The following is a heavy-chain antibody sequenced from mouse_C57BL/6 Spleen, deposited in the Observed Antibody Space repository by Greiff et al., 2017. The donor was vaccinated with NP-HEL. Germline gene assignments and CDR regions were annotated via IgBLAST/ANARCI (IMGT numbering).Heavy chain of an antibody. Sequence: EVKVVESGEGLVKPGGSLKLSCAASGFTFSSYAMSWVRQTPEKRLEWVAYISSGGDYIYYADTVKGRFTISRDNARNTLYLQMSSLKSEDTAMYYCTRDLVTTVESYAMDYWGQGTSVTVSS. J-gene: IGHJ4*01. V-gene: IGHV5-9-1*02. CDR1: GFTFSSYA. CDR3: TRDLVTTVESYAMDY. CDR2: ISSGGDYI. D-gene: IGHD1-1*01.